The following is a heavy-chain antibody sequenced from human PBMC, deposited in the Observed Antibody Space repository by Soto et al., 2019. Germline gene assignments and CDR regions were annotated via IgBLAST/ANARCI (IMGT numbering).Heavy chain of an antibody. D-gene: IGHD2-2*01. J-gene: IGHJ6*02. V-gene: IGHV3-21*01. Sequence: GGSLRLSCAASGFTFSSYSMNWVRQAPGKGLEWVSSISSSSSYIYYADSVKGRFTISRDNAKNSLYLQMNSLRAEDTAVYYCARESRYCSSTSCDYYYYGMDVWGQGTTVTVSS. CDR1: GFTFSSYS. CDR2: ISSSSSYI. CDR3: ARESRYCSSTSCDYYYYGMDV.